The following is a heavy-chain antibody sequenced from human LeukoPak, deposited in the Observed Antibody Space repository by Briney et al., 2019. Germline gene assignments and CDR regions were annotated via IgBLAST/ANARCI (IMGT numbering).Heavy chain of an antibody. CDR3: ARVQLLYGDYPGHAFDI. J-gene: IGHJ3*02. D-gene: IGHD4-17*01. Sequence: SETLSLTCTVSGGSISSGGYYWSWIRQHPGKGLEWIGYIYYSGSTYYNPSLKSRVTISVDTSKNQFSLKLSSVTAADTAVYYCARVQLLYGDYPGHAFDIWGQGTMVTVSS. CDR1: GGSISSGGYY. V-gene: IGHV4-31*03. CDR2: IYYSGST.